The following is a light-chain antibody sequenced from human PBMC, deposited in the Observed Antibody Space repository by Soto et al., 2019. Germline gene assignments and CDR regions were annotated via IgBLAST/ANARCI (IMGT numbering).Light chain of an antibody. CDR3: QQSFNSPRT. V-gene: IGKV1-39*01. Sequence: DSQMTQSPSSLSASVGDRVTITCRASQSIRRSLNWYQQKPGKAPKLLIYAASSLQSGVPSRFSGTGSGTDFTLTISSLQPEDFAIYYCQQSFNSPRTFGQRTKVAIK. CDR2: AAS. J-gene: IGKJ1*01. CDR1: QSIRRS.